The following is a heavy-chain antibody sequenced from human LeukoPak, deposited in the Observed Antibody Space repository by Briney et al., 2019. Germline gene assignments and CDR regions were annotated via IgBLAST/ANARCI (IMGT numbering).Heavy chain of an antibody. CDR3: ARGGYSYYYYYMDV. J-gene: IGHJ6*03. V-gene: IGHV1-8*01. D-gene: IGHD5-18*01. CDR1: GYTFTSYD. Sequence: GASVKVSCKASGYTFTSYDINWVLQATGQGLECMGWMNPNSGNTGYAQKFQGRVTMTRNTSISTAYMELSSLRSEDTAVYYCARGGYSYYYYYMDVWGKGTTVTVSS. CDR2: MNPNSGNT.